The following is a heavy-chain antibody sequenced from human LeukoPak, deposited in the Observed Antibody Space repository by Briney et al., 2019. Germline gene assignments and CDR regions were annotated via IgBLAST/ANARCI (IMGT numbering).Heavy chain of an antibody. CDR2: ISSSSSYT. CDR3: ARVGVYCSGGSCSDDAFDI. D-gene: IGHD2-15*01. CDR1: GFTFSDYY. V-gene: IGHV3-11*06. J-gene: IGHJ3*02. Sequence: GGSLRLSCAASGFTFSDYYMSWIRQAPGKGLEWVSYISSSSSYTNYADSVKGRFTISRDNAKNSLYLQMNSLRAEDTAVYYCARVGVYCSGGSCSDDAFDIWGQGTMVTVFS.